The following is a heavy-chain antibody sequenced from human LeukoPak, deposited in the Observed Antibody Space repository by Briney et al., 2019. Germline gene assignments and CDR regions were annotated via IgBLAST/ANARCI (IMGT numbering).Heavy chain of an antibody. D-gene: IGHD3-22*01. CDR1: GFTFYNYA. J-gene: IGHJ4*02. V-gene: IGHV3-23*01. CDR3: ARLPTFYYDSSGYHYDY. Sequence: GGSLRLSCVASGFTFYNYAMSWVRQAPGRGLEWASSTAGSGISKDYADSVKGRFTISKDKSKNTLYPQMDNLRAEDTGVYFCARLPTFYYDSSGYHYDYWGQGTLATVSS. CDR2: TAGSGISK.